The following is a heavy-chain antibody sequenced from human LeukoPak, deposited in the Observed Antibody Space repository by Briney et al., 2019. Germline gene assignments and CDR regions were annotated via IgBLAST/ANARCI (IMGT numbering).Heavy chain of an antibody. Sequence: SETLSLTYTVSGGSISSYYWSWIRQPPGKGLEWIGYIYTSGSTNYNPSLKSRVTISVDTSKNQFSLKLSSVTAADTAVYYCAKADLGYSGYDLIWFDPWGQGTLVTVSS. CDR1: GGSISSYY. D-gene: IGHD5-12*01. CDR3: AKADLGYSGYDLIWFDP. J-gene: IGHJ5*02. CDR2: IYTSGST. V-gene: IGHV4-4*09.